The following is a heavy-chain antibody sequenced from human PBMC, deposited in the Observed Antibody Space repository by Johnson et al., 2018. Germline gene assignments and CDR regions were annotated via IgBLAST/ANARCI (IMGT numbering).Heavy chain of an antibody. CDR3: AILNPAGYGVDV. CDR1: GGSIRNYY. Sequence: QVQLQESGPGLVKPSETLSLTCTVSGGSIRNYYWSWIRQSPGEGLEWIGYIYYSGSTNYNPSLKSRVTISVDTSKNQFSLKLSSVTAADTAVYYCAILNPAGYGVDVWGQGTTVTVSS. CDR2: IYYSGST. V-gene: IGHV4-59*03. J-gene: IGHJ6*02.